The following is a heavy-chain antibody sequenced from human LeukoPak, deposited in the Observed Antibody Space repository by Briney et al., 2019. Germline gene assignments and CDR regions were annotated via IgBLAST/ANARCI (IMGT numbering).Heavy chain of an antibody. CDR1: GFSLSTFA. J-gene: IGHJ4*02. V-gene: IGHV3-23*01. CDR3: AKTRYSDPDAYFDY. Sequence: GGSLRLSCATSGFSLSTFAMTWVRQAPGKGLEWVSAISSSGDNTYYADSVKGRFTISRDNSKNTLSLQMNSLRAGDTALYYCAKTRYSDPDAYFDYWGQGTLVTVSS. CDR2: ISSSGDNT. D-gene: IGHD1-26*01.